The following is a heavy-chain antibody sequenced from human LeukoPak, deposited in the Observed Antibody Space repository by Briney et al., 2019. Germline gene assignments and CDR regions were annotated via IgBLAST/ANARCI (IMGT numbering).Heavy chain of an antibody. CDR3: ARHGYYGSSSSYYYYGMDV. CDR2: IYYSGST. D-gene: IGHD3-10*01. J-gene: IGHJ6*02. CDR1: GGSISSYY. Sequence: SETLSLTCTVSGGSISSYYWSWIRQPPGKGLEWIGYIYYSGSTNYNPSLKSRVTISVDASKNQFSLKLSSVTAADTAVYYCARHGYYGSSSSYYYYGMDVWGQGTTVTVSS. V-gene: IGHV4-59*08.